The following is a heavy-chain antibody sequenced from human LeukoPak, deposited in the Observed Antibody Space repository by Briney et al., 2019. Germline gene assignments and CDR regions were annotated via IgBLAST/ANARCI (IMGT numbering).Heavy chain of an antibody. D-gene: IGHD2-2*01. CDR3: ARGPRMVAMNGYAFDI. J-gene: IGHJ3*02. CDR1: GGSISSGSYY. CDR2: IYTSGST. Sequence: SETLSLTCTVSGGSISSGSYYWSWIRQPAGKGLEWIGRIYTSGSTNYNPSLKSRVTISVDTSKNQFSLKLSSVTAADTAVYYYARGPRMVAMNGYAFDIWGPGTTVIVSS. V-gene: IGHV4-61*02.